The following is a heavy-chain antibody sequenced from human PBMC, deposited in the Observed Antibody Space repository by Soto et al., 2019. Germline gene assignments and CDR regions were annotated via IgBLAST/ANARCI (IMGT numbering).Heavy chain of an antibody. Sequence: PGGSLRLSCIVSGFSFAGYALAWVRQAPGKGLEWVAAVSGGGASTYYADFVKGRFSISRDKSGNMIYLQMNSLTAGDTAVYYCAKTQSFNGYYTRFDSWGQGTRVTVSS. D-gene: IGHD3-3*01. V-gene: IGHV3-23*01. CDR2: VSGGGAST. J-gene: IGHJ4*02. CDR3: AKTQSFNGYYTRFDS. CDR1: GFSFAGYA.